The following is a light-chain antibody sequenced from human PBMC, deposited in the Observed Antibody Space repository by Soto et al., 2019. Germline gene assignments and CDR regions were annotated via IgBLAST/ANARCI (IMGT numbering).Light chain of an antibody. J-gene: IGKJ4*01. Sequence: DIQMTQSPSTLSASVGDRVTITCRASQSISSWLAWYQQKPGTAPKLLIHEASRLESGVPSRFSGSESGTEFTLTISGLHAEDSATYYCQQYTNFPLTFGGGTKVEIK. V-gene: IGKV1-5*01. CDR1: QSISSW. CDR3: QQYTNFPLT. CDR2: EAS.